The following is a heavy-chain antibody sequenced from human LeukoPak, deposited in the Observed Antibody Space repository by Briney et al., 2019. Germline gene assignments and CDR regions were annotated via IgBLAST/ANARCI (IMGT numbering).Heavy chain of an antibody. CDR3: TRAPYGYKFEY. Sequence: SETLSLTCTVSGGSISGYYWTWIRRPPGKGLEWIGYIHHDGSTYYNPSLRSRVTISVDRSKNQFSLKLSAVTAADTAVYYCTRAPYGYKFEYWGQGSLVTVSS. V-gene: IGHV4-59*01. D-gene: IGHD5-24*01. CDR1: GGSISGYY. CDR2: IHHDGST. J-gene: IGHJ4*02.